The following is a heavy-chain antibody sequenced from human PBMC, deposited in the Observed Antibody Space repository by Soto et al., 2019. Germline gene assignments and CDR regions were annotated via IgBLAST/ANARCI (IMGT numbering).Heavy chain of an antibody. J-gene: IGHJ4*02. Sequence: EVRLVESGGGLVQPGGSLRLSRTASGFTVSSNSMNWVRQAPGKGLEWVSVLYSDDNTYYADSVKGRFTIFRDISKNTVYLHMNRLRVEDTAVYFCARDRGDRSGYLFDFWGQGNLVTVSS. D-gene: IGHD3-22*01. CDR2: LYSDDNT. CDR1: GFTVSSNS. V-gene: IGHV3-66*01. CDR3: ARDRGDRSGYLFDF.